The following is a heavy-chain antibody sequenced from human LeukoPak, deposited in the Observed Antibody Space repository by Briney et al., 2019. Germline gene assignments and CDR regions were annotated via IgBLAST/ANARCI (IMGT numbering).Heavy chain of an antibody. V-gene: IGHV3-21*01. CDR1: GFTFSSYS. CDR2: ISSSSSYI. J-gene: IGHJ6*02. CDR3: ARDRSSSWYGDYYGMDV. Sequence: GGSLRLSCAASGFTFSSYSMNWVRQAPGKGLKWVSSISSSSSYIYYADSVKGRFTISRDNAKNSLYLQMNSLRAEDTAVYYCARDRSSSWYGDYYGMDVWGQGTTVTVSS. D-gene: IGHD6-13*01.